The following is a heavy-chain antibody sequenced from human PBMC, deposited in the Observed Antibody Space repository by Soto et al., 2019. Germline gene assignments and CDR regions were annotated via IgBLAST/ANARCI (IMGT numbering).Heavy chain of an antibody. J-gene: IGHJ4*02. D-gene: IGHD5-18*01. CDR3: ARDAGYSYGFFDY. V-gene: IGHV3-21*01. CDR2: ISSSSSYI. Sequence: EVQLVESGGGLVKPGGSLRLSCAASGFTFSSYSMNWVRQAPGKGLEWVSSISSSSSYIYYADSVKGRFTISRDNAKNSLYLQMNSLRAEDTAVYYCARDAGYSYGFFDYWGQGTLLTVSS. CDR1: GFTFSSYS.